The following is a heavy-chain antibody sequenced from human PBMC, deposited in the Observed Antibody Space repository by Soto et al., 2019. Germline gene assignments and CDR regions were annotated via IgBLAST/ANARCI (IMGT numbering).Heavy chain of an antibody. CDR2: IYYSGST. CDR3: ARRTNDDGGIADYWYFDL. CDR1: GGSISSSSYY. D-gene: IGHD4-17*01. Sequence: QLQLQESGPGLVKPSETLSLTCTVSGGSISSSSYYWGWIRQPPGKGLEWIGSIYYSGSTYYNPSLKSRVTISVDTSKNQFSLKLSSVTAADTAVYYCARRTNDDGGIADYWYFDLWGRGTLVTVSS. V-gene: IGHV4-39*01. J-gene: IGHJ2*01.